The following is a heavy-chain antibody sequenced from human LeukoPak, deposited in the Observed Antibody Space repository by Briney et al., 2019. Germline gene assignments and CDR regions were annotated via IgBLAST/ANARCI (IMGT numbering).Heavy chain of an antibody. CDR3: ARPYYYDFSGYYYHFDY. CDR2: ISAYNGNT. J-gene: IGHJ4*02. D-gene: IGHD3-22*01. CDR1: GYTFTSYG. Sequence: ASVTVSCKASGYTFTSYGISWVRQAPGQGLEWIGWISAYNGNTNYAQKLQGRVTMTTDTSTSTAYMELRSLRSDDTAVYYCARPYYYDFSGYYYHFDYWGQGTLVTVSS. V-gene: IGHV1-18*01.